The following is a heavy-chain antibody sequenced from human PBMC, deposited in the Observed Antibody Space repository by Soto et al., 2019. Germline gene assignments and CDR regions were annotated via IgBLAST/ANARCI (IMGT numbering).Heavy chain of an antibody. V-gene: IGHV4-39*01. J-gene: IGHJ3*02. CDR1: GPSIRTTPYY. CDR2: IYYVGSP. CDR3: ARQFFGITVTNPFDI. Sequence: PETLSLTCTVSGPSIRTTPYYWGCIRQPPGKGLEWIGTIYYVGSPYYNPSLQSRVTISVDTSKNQFSLKLSSVTAADTAVYYCARQFFGITVTNPFDIWGQGTMVT. D-gene: IGHD4-17*01.